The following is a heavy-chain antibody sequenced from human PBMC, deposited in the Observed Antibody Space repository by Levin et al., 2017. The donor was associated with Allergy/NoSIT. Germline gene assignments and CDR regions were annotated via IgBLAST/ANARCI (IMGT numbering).Heavy chain of an antibody. J-gene: IGHJ4*02. CDR2: MNPNSGNT. D-gene: IGHD3-22*01. CDR1: GYTFTSYD. V-gene: IGHV1-8*01. CDR3: ARVYYDSSGYYLWELDY. Sequence: ASVKVSCKASGYTFTSYDINWVRQATGQGLEWMGWMNPNSGNTGYAQKFQGRVTMTRNTSISTAYMELSSLRSEDTAVYYCARVYYDSSGYYLWELDYWGQGTLVTVSS.